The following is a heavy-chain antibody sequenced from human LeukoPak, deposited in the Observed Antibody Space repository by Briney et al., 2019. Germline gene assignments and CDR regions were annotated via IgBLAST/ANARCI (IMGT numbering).Heavy chain of an antibody. V-gene: IGHV3-23*01. CDR3: ASIITMVRGVPAGAFDI. CDR1: GFTFSSYA. D-gene: IGHD3-10*01. Sequence: PGGSLRLSCAASGFTFSSYAMSWVRQAPGKGLEWVSAISGSGGSTYYADSVKGRFTISRDKSKNTLYLQMNSLRPEDTAVYYCASIITMVRGVPAGAFDIWGQGTMVTVSS. J-gene: IGHJ3*02. CDR2: ISGSGGST.